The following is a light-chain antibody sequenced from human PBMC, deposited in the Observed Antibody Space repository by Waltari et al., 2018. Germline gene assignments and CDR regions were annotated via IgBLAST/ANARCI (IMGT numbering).Light chain of an antibody. CDR3: CSYAGCSTSYVV. V-gene: IGLV2-23*02. J-gene: IGLJ2*01. CDR1: SSDVGSYNL. CDR2: EVS. Sequence: QSALTQPASVSGSPGQSITISCTGTSSDVGSYNLVSWYQQHPGKAPKLMIYEVSKRPSGVSNRFSGSMSRNTASLTISGLQAEDEADYYCCSYAGCSTSYVVFGGGTKLTVL.